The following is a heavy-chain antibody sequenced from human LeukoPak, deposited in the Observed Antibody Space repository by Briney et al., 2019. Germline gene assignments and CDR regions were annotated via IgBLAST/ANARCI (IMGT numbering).Heavy chain of an antibody. CDR2: IIPILGIA. D-gene: IGHD6-19*01. CDR3: AREVVAVAGKDPVPFDY. CDR1: GGTFSSYA. V-gene: IGHV1-69*04. J-gene: IGHJ4*02. Sequence: ASVKVSCKASGGTFSSYAISWVRQAPGQGLEWMGRIIPILGIANYAQKFQGRVTITADKSTSTAYMELSSLRSEDTAVCYCAREVVAVAGKDPVPFDYWGQGTLVTVSS.